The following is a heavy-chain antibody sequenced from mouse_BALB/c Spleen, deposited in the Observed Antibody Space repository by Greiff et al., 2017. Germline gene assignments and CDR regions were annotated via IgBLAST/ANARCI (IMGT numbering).Heavy chain of an antibody. CDR2: ISSGGGNT. CDR3: ARYDYDYFDY. J-gene: IGHJ2*01. CDR1: GFTFSSYT. Sequence: EVKLVESGGGLVKPGGSLKLSCAASGFTFSSYTMSWVRQTPEKRLEWVATISSGGGNTYYPDSVKGRFTISRDNAKNNLYLQMSSLRSEDTALYYCARYDYDYFDYWGQGTTLTVSS. V-gene: IGHV5-9*03. D-gene: IGHD2-4*01.